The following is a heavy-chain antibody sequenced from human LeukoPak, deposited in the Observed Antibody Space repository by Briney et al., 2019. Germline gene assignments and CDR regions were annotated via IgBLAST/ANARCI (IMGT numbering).Heavy chain of an antibody. CDR1: GGSISSYY. J-gene: IGHJ3*02. CDR2: IYHSGST. Sequence: SETLSLTCTVSGGSISSYYWSWIRQPPGKGLEWIGYIYHSGSTNYNPSLKSRVTISVDTSKNQFSLKLSSVTAADTAVYYCARHQLGIFVAFDIWGQGTMVTVSS. D-gene: IGHD7-27*01. CDR3: ARHQLGIFVAFDI. V-gene: IGHV4-59*08.